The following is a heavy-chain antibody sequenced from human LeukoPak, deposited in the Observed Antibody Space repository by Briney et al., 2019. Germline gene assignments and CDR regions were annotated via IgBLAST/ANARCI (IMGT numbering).Heavy chain of an antibody. Sequence: PSETLSLTCTVSGGSLSSSTYYWGWIRQPPGKGLEWIGGILYSGSTYYNPSLKSRVTISVDTSKNQFSLKLSSVTAADTAVYYCARHLRLGPPDYWGQGTLVTVSS. D-gene: IGHD2-21*01. J-gene: IGHJ4*02. CDR1: GGSLSSSTYY. CDR2: ILYSGST. CDR3: ARHLRLGPPDY. V-gene: IGHV4-39*01.